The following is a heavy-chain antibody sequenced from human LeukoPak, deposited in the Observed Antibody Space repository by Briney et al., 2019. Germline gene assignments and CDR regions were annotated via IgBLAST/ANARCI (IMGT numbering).Heavy chain of an antibody. CDR1: GGSVSDYY. CDR3: ARINYYNGVFRPDDY. D-gene: IGHD2-8*01. J-gene: IGHJ4*02. V-gene: IGHV4-4*07. CDR2: IFPSGST. Sequence: SETLSLTCTVSGGSVSDYYWSWIRQPAGRGLEWIGRIFPSGSTSYNPSLWSRVTMSIDTSKNQFSLTLNSVTAADTAVYYCARINYYNGVFRPDDYWDQGTLVTVSS.